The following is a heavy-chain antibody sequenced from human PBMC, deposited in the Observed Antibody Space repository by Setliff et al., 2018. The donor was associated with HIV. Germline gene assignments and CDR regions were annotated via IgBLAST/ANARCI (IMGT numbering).Heavy chain of an antibody. J-gene: IGHJ4*02. D-gene: IGHD3-22*01. Sequence: PSETLSLTCAVSGGSISSGGYSWSWIRQPPGKGLEWIGYIYHSGSTYYNPSLKSRVTVSLDTSKIQFSLKLNSVTAADTAVYYCARGGYYDSSGPTYYFDYWGQGTLVTVSS. V-gene: IGHV4-30-2*01. CDR3: ARGGYYDSSGPTYYFDY. CDR2: IYHSGST. CDR1: GGSISSGGYS.